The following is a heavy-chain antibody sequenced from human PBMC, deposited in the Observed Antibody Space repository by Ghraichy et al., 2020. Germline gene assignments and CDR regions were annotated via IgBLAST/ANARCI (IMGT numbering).Heavy chain of an antibody. CDR2: IYSGGGI. CDR1: GFTVSSYY. Sequence: GGSLRLSCVASGFTVSSYYMSWVRQAPGKGLEWVSTIYSGGGIFYADSVKGRFTISRDTSDNTLYLQLNSLRAEDTAVYYCARASMVTTTWDYWGQGILVTVSS. V-gene: IGHV3-53*01. CDR3: ARASMVTTTWDY. D-gene: IGHD4-17*01. J-gene: IGHJ4*02.